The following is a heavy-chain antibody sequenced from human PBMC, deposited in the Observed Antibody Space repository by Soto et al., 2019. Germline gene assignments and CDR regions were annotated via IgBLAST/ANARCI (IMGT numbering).Heavy chain of an antibody. Sequence: QVQLVEAGGGVVQPGRSLRLSCAASGFIFSNYGMHWVRQAPGKGLEWVAIIWYDGSNTYYADSVKGRFTISRDNSKNTLYLQMNSLRAEDTAVYYCARDPYTHCTSTSCYTAYYYYYGMDVWGQGTTVTVS. CDR2: IWYDGSNT. V-gene: IGHV3-33*01. CDR3: ARDPYTHCTSTSCYTAYYYYYGMDV. D-gene: IGHD2-2*02. J-gene: IGHJ6*02. CDR1: GFIFSNYG.